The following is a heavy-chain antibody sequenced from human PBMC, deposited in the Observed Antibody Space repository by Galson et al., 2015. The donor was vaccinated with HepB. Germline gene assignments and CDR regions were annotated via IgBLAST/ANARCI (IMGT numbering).Heavy chain of an antibody. J-gene: IGHJ6*02. V-gene: IGHV1-69*13. CDR1: GGTFSSYA. Sequence: SVKVSCKASGGTFSSYAISWVRQAPGQGLEWMGGIIPIFGTANYAQKFQGRVTITADESTSTAYMELSSLRSEDTAVYYCARGMSGHPSLGTSIRITYKNVYYYYGMDVWGQGTTVTVSS. D-gene: IGHD3-3*01. CDR2: IIPIFGTA. CDR3: ARGMSGHPSLGTSIRITYKNVYYYYGMDV.